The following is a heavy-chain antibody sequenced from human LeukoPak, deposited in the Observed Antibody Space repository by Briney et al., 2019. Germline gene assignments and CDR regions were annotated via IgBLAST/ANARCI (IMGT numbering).Heavy chain of an antibody. CDR3: ATDRDNSDWQKRFDS. D-gene: IGHD2-21*02. J-gene: IGHJ4*02. CDR1: GGSISSSSYY. V-gene: IGHV3-7*01. Sequence: PSETLSLTCTVSGGSISSSSYYWGWIRQPPGKGLEWVGNINQDASEINYVDSVRGRFTISRDNAKNSLHLQMNSLRAEDTAVYYCATDRDNSDWQKRFDSWGQGTLVTVSS. CDR2: INQDASEI.